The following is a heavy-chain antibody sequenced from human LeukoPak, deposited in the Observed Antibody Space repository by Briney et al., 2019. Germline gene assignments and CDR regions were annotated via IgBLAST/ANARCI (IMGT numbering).Heavy chain of an antibody. CDR1: GFTFSTYS. Sequence: KPGGSLRLSCAASGFTFSTYSMNWVRQAPGKGLEWVSSMSGSSSYIYSADSVKGRFTISRDNAKSSLYLQMNSLRAEDTAVYYCVRDSGSSYGYYFLHWGQGTLVTVSS. J-gene: IGHJ1*01. D-gene: IGHD1-26*01. CDR3: VRDSGSSYGYYFLH. CDR2: MSGSSSYI. V-gene: IGHV3-21*01.